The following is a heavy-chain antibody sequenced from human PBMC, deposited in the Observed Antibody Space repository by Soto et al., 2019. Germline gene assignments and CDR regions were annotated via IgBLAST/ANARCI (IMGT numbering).Heavy chain of an antibody. D-gene: IGHD3-3*01. CDR1: GGSISSYD. CDR3: ARGNRIFGVAPGAFDI. Sequence: SGTLSLTCTVSGGSISSYDLTWIRQAAGKGLEWIWRIYTSGSTNYNPSVTSRVTMSVDTSKNKFSLKLRTETAAAKAVYYCARGNRIFGVAPGAFDIWGQGTLVTVSS. CDR2: IYTSGST. V-gene: IGHV4-4*07. J-gene: IGHJ3*02.